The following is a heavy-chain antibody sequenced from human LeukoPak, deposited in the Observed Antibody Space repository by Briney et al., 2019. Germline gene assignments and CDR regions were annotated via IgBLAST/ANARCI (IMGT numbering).Heavy chain of an antibody. CDR2: IYSDNT. D-gene: IGHD4/OR15-4a*01. CDR1: GFTVSSNS. CDR3: ATRAGAYSHPYDY. Sequence: GGSLRLSCTDSGFTVSSNSMSWVRQAPGKGLEWVSFIYSDNTHYSDSVKGRFTISRDNSKNTLYLQMNSLRAEDTAVYYCATRAGAYSHPYDYWGQGTLVTVSS. V-gene: IGHV3-53*01. J-gene: IGHJ4*02.